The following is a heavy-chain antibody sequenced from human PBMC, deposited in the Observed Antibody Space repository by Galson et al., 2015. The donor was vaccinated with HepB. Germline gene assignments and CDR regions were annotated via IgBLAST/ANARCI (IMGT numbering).Heavy chain of an antibody. CDR1: GYTFTTYW. D-gene: IGHD5-18*01. Sequence: QSGAEVKKPGESLKISCKGSGYTFTTYWIGWVRQMPGKGLEWMGIIDPGDSDTRYSPSFQGQVTISADKSITTAYLQWSSLKASDTAIYYCARLGMDTSTSWWFDPWGQGTLVTVSS. CDR3: ARLGMDTSTSWWFDP. J-gene: IGHJ5*02. V-gene: IGHV5-51*01. CDR2: IDPGDSDT.